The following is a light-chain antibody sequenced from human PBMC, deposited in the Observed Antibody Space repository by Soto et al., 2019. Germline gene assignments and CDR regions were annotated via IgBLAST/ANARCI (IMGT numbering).Light chain of an antibody. CDR1: QPISTN. CDR3: PHSYGT. J-gene: IGKJ3*01. CDR2: GAS. V-gene: IGKV1-39*01. Sequence: EIQVTQSPYSLSASVGDRGTISCRASQPISTNLNWYQQKPGKTPHLVIYGASNLQSGVPSRFTGSGSGTDFTLTISELQPKDFGTYYCPHSYGTFGPGTKVD.